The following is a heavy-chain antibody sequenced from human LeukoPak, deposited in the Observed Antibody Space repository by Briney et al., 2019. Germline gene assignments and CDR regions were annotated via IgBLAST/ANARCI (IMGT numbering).Heavy chain of an antibody. J-gene: IGHJ4*02. CDR3: ARDDILTGDY. D-gene: IGHD3-9*01. CDR2: INHGGST. V-gene: IGHV4-34*01. CDR1: GGSFSGYY. Sequence: PSETLSLTCAVYGGSFSGYYWSWIRQPPGKGLEWIGEINHGGSTNYNPSLKSRVTISVDTSKNQFSLKLSSVTAADTAVYYCARDDILTGDYWGQGTLVTVSS.